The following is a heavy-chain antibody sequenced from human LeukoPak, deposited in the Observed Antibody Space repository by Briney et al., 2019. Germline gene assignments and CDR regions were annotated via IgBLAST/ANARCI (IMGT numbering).Heavy chain of an antibody. CDR2: SDPEDGER. CDR1: GKTLSDLS. V-gene: IGHV1-24*01. J-gene: IGHJ4*02. D-gene: IGHD5-18*01. CDR3: VTGFTTMAVDYFDY. Sequence: ATVKVSCKVSGKTLSDLSIHWLRQPPGKGLEWLGGSDPEDGERIYAQMLQGRVTMTEDTSIDTAYVELSSLRSEDTAVYYCVTGFTTMAVDYFDYWGQGTLVTVSP.